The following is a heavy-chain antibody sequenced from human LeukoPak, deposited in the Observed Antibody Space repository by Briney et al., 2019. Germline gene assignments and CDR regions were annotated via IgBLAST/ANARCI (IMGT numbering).Heavy chain of an antibody. CDR3: IRGPGHYFDY. V-gene: IGHV1-2*02. D-gene: IGHD3-10*01. CDR2: IKPSSGAT. CDR1: GYTFTGYY. J-gene: IGHJ4*02. Sequence: ASVTVSRKASGYTFTGYYMHWVRQAPGQGLEWTGWIKPSSGATNYAQKFQGRVTMTRDTSVSTAYMELTRLRSDDSAVFYCIRGPGHYFDYWGQGTVVTVRS.